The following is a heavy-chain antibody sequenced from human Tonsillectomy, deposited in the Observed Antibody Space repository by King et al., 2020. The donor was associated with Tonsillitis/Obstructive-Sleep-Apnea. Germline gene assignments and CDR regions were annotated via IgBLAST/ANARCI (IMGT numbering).Heavy chain of an antibody. CDR1: GFTFVDYG. Sequence: VQLVESGGNVVRPWGSLRLSCAASGFTFVDYGMSWVLQAPGKGLEWVSGINWNCDTADYEDSVKGRFNISRDNAYNSLYLQMNSLRAEDTALYYCAKNFGDPEYWGQGTLVTVSS. CDR3: AKNFGDPEY. D-gene: IGHD4-17*01. V-gene: IGHV3-20*04. CDR2: INWNCDTA. J-gene: IGHJ4*02.